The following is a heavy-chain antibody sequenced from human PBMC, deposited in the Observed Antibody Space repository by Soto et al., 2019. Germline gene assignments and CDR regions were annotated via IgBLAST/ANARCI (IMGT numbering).Heavy chain of an antibody. Sequence: ASVKVSCKVSGYTLTELSMHWVRQAPGKGLEWMGGFDPEDGETIYAQKFQGRVTMTEDTSTDTAYMGLSSLRSEDTAVYYCATGNYYDSSGYTDDYWGQGTLVTVSS. D-gene: IGHD3-22*01. CDR1: GYTLTELS. J-gene: IGHJ4*02. V-gene: IGHV1-24*01. CDR2: FDPEDGET. CDR3: ATGNYYDSSGYTDDY.